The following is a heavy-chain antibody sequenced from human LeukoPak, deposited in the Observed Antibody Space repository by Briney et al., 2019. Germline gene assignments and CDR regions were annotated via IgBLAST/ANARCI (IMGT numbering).Heavy chain of an antibody. J-gene: IGHJ4*02. CDR1: GFTFSSYA. V-gene: IGHV3-23*01. Sequence: PGGSLRLSCAASGFTFSSYAMTWVRQVPEKGLEWVSSINSDGYTKYADSVKGRFTMSRDNSKNALYLQMNSLRPEDTAMYYCARPSPPGDGYNPCDYWGPGALVIVSS. CDR2: INSDGYT. D-gene: IGHD5-24*01. CDR3: ARPSPPGDGYNPCDY.